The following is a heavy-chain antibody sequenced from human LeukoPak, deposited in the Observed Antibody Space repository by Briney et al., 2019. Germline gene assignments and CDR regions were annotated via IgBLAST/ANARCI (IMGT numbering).Heavy chain of an antibody. V-gene: IGHV3-30*04. CDR2: ISYDGSNK. D-gene: IGHD3-9*01. CDR1: GFTFSSYA. CDR3: ARRGLSYYDILTGYDYFDY. Sequence: GGSLRLSCAASGFTFSSYAMHWVRQAPGKGLEWVAVISYDGSNKYYADSVKGRFTISRDNYKNTLYLQMNSLRAEDTAVYYCARRGLSYYDILTGYDYFDYWGQGTLVTVSS. J-gene: IGHJ4*02.